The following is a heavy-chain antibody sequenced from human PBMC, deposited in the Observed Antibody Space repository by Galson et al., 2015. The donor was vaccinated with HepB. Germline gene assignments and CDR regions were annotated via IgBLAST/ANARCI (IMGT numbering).Heavy chain of an antibody. CDR1: GFTFSSYS. D-gene: IGHD3-10*01. CDR2: ISSSSSTI. V-gene: IGHV3-48*01. CDR3: ARDPNTYYYGSGSPSGWFDP. Sequence: SLRLSCAASGFTFSSYSMNWVRQAPGKGLEWVSYISSSSSTIYYADSVKGRFTISRDNAKNSLYLQMNSLRAEDTAVYYCARDPNTYYYGSGSPSGWFDPWGQGTLVTVSS. J-gene: IGHJ5*02.